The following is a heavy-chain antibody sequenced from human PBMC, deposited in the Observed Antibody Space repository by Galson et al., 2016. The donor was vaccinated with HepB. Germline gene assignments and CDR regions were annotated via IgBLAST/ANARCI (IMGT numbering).Heavy chain of an antibody. CDR1: GGSTSSSNW. J-gene: IGHJ4*02. D-gene: IGHD6-19*01. Sequence: SETLSLTCAVSGGSTSSSNWWSWVRQSPGKGLEWIGEIHHSGNTNDNPALKSRATMSVDRSKNQFSLKLNSVTAADTAVYYCARESAVAGTGSGYYFDCWGQGTLVTVSS. V-gene: IGHV4-4*02. CDR2: IHHSGNT. CDR3: ARESAVAGTGSGYYFDC.